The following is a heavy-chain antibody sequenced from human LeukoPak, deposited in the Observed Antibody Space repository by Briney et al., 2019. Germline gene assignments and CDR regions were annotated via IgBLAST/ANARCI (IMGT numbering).Heavy chain of an antibody. Sequence: SVKVSCKASGGTFSSYAISWVRQAPGQGLEWMGGIIPIFGTANYAQKFQGRVTITTDESTSTAYMELSSLRSEDTAVYYCATSVAVAGCFDSWGQGTLVTVSS. CDR3: ATSVAVAGCFDS. D-gene: IGHD6-19*01. CDR1: GGTFSSYA. V-gene: IGHV1-69*05. CDR2: IIPIFGTA. J-gene: IGHJ4*02.